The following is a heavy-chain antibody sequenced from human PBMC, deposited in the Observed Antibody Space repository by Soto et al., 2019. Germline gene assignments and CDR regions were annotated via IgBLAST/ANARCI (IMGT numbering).Heavy chain of an antibody. Sequence: SETLSLTCAVSGGSISSGGYSWSWIRQPPGKGLEWIGYIYHSGSTYYNPSLKSRVTISVDRSKNQFSLKLSSVTAADTAVYYCARQNHGGPSGGSHDYWGHGTLVTVSS. J-gene: IGHJ4*01. CDR1: GGSISSGGYS. V-gene: IGHV4-30-2*01. D-gene: IGHD2-15*01. CDR2: IYHSGST. CDR3: ARQNHGGPSGGSHDY.